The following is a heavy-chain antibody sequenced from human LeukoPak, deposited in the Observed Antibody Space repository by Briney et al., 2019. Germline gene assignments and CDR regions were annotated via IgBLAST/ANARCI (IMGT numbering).Heavy chain of an antibody. D-gene: IGHD3-10*01. CDR2: ISSSDSYI. J-gene: IGHJ5*02. CDR3: AKDNGVWFGEFSGYDYNWFDP. V-gene: IGHV3-21*01. Sequence: PGGSLRLSCAASGFTFSSYNMNWVRQAPGKGLEWVSSISSSDSYIYYADSVKGRFTISRDNSKNTLYLQMNSLRAEDTAVYYCAKDNGVWFGEFSGYDYNWFDPWGQGTLVTVSS. CDR1: GFTFSSYN.